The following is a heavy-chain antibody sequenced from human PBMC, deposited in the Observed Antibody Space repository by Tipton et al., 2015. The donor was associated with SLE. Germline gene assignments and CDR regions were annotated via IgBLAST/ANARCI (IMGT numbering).Heavy chain of an antibody. D-gene: IGHD3-3*01. CDR1: GGGSISNFY. J-gene: IGHJ4*02. CDR3: ARQDFWSGYTSY. V-gene: IGHV4-59*01. CDR2: ISDSGST. Sequence: TLSLTCTVSGGGSISNFYWTWMRQPPGEGLEWIGCISDSGSTKYNPSLESRATISVDTAKTQFSLNLMSVTAADTAVYYCARQDFWSGYTSYWGQGTLVTVSS.